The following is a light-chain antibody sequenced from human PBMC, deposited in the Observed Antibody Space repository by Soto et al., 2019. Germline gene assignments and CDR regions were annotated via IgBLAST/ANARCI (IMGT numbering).Light chain of an antibody. CDR1: SSNIGAGYD. CDR2: SNR. Sequence: QSVLTQPPSVSGAPGQRVTISCTGSSSNIGAGYDVHWYQQLPGTAPKLLIYSNRQRPLAVPDRFSASKSGTSASLGISGLQPEDEADYYCAAWDDSLSGYVFGTGTKVTVL. J-gene: IGLJ1*01. CDR3: AAWDDSLSGYV. V-gene: IGLV1-40*01.